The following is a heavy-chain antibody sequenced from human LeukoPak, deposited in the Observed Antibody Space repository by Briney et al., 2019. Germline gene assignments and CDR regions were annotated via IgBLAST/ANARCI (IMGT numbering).Heavy chain of an antibody. CDR2: IYYTGST. D-gene: IGHD2-15*01. V-gene: IGHV4-39*07. CDR3: ARVGCTGGSCYRSRGAFDI. Sequence: SSETLSLTCTVSGGSINNSSYYWGWIRQPPGKGLEWIGSIYYTGSTTYNPSLKSRVTISVDTSKNQFSLKLNSVTAADTAVYYCARVGCTGGSCYRSRGAFDIWGQGTMVTVSS. J-gene: IGHJ3*02. CDR1: GGSINNSSYY.